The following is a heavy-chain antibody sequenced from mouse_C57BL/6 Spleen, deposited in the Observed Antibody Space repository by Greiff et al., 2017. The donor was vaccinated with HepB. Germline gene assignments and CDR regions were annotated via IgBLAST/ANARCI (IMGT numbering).Heavy chain of an antibody. J-gene: IGHJ1*03. CDR1: GFTFSDYY. V-gene: IGHV5-16*01. CDR3: ARRVTGNFDV. D-gene: IGHD2-1*01. Sequence: EVQRVESEGGLVQPGSSMKLSCTASGFTFSDYYMAWVRQVPEKGLEWVANINYDGSSTYYLDSLKSRFIISRDNAKNILYLQMSSLKSEDTATYYCARRVTGNFDVWGTGTTVTVSS. CDR2: INYDGSST.